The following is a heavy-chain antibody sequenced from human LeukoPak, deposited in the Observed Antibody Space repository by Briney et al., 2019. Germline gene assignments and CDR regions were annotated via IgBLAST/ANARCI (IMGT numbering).Heavy chain of an antibody. Sequence: SETPSLTRTVSGGSISSSSYYWGWIRQPPGKGLEWIGSIYYSGSTYYNPSLKSRVTISVDTSKNQFSLKLSSVTAADTAVYYCARRPPIDSSGYYYFDYWGQGTLVTVSS. CDR3: ARRPPIDSSGYYYFDY. V-gene: IGHV4-39*01. D-gene: IGHD3-22*01. CDR1: GGSISSSSYY. J-gene: IGHJ4*02. CDR2: IYYSGST.